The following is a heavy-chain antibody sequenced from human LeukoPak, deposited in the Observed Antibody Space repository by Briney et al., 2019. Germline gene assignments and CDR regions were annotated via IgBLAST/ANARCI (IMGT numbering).Heavy chain of an antibody. J-gene: IGHJ6*03. CDR1: GGSISSYY. D-gene: IGHD2-15*01. CDR2: IYTSGST. V-gene: IGHV4-4*09. Sequence: PSETLSLTCTVSGGSISSYYWRWIRQPPGKGLEWIGYIYTSGSTNYNPSLKSRVTISVDTSKNQFSLKLSSVPAADTAVYYCARGSYYYYYMDVWGKGTTVTVSS. CDR3: ARGSYYYYYMDV.